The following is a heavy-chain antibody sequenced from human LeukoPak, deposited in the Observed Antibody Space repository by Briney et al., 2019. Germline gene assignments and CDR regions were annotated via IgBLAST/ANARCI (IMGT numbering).Heavy chain of an antibody. V-gene: IGHV4-59*08. CDR3: ARIRYTDYYFYMDV. Sequence: SETLSLTCTVSGGSISTYYWTWIRQPPGKGLEWIGFSHYSGSTNYNPSLKSRVTISVDTSKNQFSLKLNSVTAADTAMYYCARIRYTDYYFYMDVWGKGTTVTVSS. J-gene: IGHJ6*03. CDR2: SHYSGST. D-gene: IGHD5-18*01. CDR1: GGSISTYY.